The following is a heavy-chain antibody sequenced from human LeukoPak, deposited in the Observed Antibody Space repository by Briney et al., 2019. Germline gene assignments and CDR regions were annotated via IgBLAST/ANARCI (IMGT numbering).Heavy chain of an antibody. CDR3: ARRYGDYGYGWFDP. CDR2: IYTSGST. V-gene: IGHV4-61*02. Sequence: SETLSLTCTVSGGSNSSSSYYWSWIRQPAGKGLEWIGRIYTSGSTTYNPSLKSRVTISIDTSKNQFSLKLSSVTAADTAVYYCARRYGDYGYGWFDPWGQGTLVTVSS. CDR1: GGSNSSSSYY. D-gene: IGHD4-17*01. J-gene: IGHJ5*02.